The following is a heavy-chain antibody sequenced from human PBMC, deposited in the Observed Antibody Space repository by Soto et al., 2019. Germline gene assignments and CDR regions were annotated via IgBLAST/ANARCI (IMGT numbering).Heavy chain of an antibody. CDR2: INHSGST. CDR1: GGSFSGYY. Sequence: SETLSLTCAVYGGSFSGYYWSWIRQPPGKGLEWIGEINHSGSTNYNPSLKSRVTISVDTSKNQFSLKLSSVTAADTAVYYCARGHPYYYGSGSRKFDYWGQGTLVTVSS. CDR3: ARGHPYYYGSGSRKFDY. D-gene: IGHD3-10*01. V-gene: IGHV4-34*01. J-gene: IGHJ4*02.